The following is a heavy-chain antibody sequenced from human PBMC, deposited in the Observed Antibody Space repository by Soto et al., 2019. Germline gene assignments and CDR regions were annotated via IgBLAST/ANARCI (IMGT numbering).Heavy chain of an antibody. CDR2: IIPILGIA. CDR3: ASWDPGLDAFDI. D-gene: IGHD1-26*01. Sequence: SVNVYWKAAGYAFSIYDINCGRQAAGQGLEWMGRIIPILGIANYAQKFQGRVTITADKSTSTAYMELSSLRSEYTAVYYCASWDPGLDAFDIWGQGTMVTVSS. CDR1: GYAFSIYD. V-gene: IGHV1-69*04. J-gene: IGHJ3*02.